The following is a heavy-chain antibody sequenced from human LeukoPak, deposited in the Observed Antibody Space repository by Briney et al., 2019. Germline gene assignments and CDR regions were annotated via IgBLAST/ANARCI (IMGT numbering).Heavy chain of an antibody. J-gene: IGHJ4*02. Sequence: GASVKVSCKASGYTFTSYGISWVRQAPGQGLEWMGWISAYNGNTNYAQKLQGRVTTTTDTSTSTAYMELRSLRSDDTAVYYCARDSVCSGGSCYSHYFDYWGQGTLVTVSS. CDR2: ISAYNGNT. V-gene: IGHV1-18*04. CDR3: ARDSVCSGGSCYSHYFDY. CDR1: GYTFTSYG. D-gene: IGHD2-15*01.